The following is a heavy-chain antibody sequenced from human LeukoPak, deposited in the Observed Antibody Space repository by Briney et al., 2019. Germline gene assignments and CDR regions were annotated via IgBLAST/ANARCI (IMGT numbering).Heavy chain of an antibody. D-gene: IGHD6-19*01. CDR1: GGSISSYY. V-gene: IGHV4-59*08. J-gene: IGHJ4*02. Sequence: PSETLSLTCTVSGGSISSYYWSWIRQPPGKGLEWIWYIYYSGSTNYNPSLKSRVTISVDTSKNQFSLKLSSVTAADTAVYYCAAIPQPWLVWWYFDYWGQGTLVTVSS. CDR2: IYYSGST. CDR3: AAIPQPWLVWWYFDY.